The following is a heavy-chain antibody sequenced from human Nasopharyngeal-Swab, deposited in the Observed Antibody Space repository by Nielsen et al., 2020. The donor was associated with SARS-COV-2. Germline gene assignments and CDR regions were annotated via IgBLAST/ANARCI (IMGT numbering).Heavy chain of an antibody. CDR2: ISYDGSNK. V-gene: IGHV3-30-3*01. CDR1: GFTFSSYA. Sequence: GESLKISCAASGFTFSSYAMHWVRQAPGKGLEWVAVISYDGSNKYYADSVKGRFTISRDNSKNTLYLQMNSLRAEDTAVYYCARDPVSSSSSWYVHDYWGQGTLVTVSS. CDR3: ARDPVSSSSSWYVHDY. D-gene: IGHD6-13*01. J-gene: IGHJ4*02.